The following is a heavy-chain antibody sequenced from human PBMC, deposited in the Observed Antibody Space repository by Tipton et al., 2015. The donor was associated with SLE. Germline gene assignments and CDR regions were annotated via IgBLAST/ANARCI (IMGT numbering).Heavy chain of an antibody. CDR2: FDDSGST. Sequence: TLSLTCTVSGFSVTSGYYWGWIRQPPGKPLDWIGYFDDSGSTIKYNPSLKSRVTISIDTSKNHFSLKLKSLTAADTAVYYCARGGTPAAGYSWFDPWGQGTLVTVSS. J-gene: IGHJ5*02. CDR1: GFSVTSGYY. D-gene: IGHD6-13*01. V-gene: IGHV4-61*03. CDR3: ARGGTPAAGYSWFDP.